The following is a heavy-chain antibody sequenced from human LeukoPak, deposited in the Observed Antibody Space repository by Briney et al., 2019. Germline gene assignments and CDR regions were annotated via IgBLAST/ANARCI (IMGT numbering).Heavy chain of an antibody. Sequence: GGSLRLSCAASGFTFSSYGMHWVRQAPGKRLEWVAVIWYDGSNKYYADSVKGRFTISRDNSKNTLYLQMNSLRAEDTAVYYCARDRIGLLSYYYYGMDVWGQETTVTASS. D-gene: IGHD2-15*01. CDR3: ARDRIGLLSYYYYGMDV. CDR1: GFTFSSYG. CDR2: IWYDGSNK. J-gene: IGHJ6*02. V-gene: IGHV3-33*01.